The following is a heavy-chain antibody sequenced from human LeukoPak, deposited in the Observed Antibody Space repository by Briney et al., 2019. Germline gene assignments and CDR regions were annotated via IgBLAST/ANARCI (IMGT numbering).Heavy chain of an antibody. V-gene: IGHV3-48*03. J-gene: IGHJ5*01. Sequence: GGSLRLSCAASPFTFSSYEMNWVRQAPGKGLEWVSYISSSGNTIYYADSVKGRFTISRDNAKNSLYLQMNSLRAEDTALYYCARNFYSGGPNWFDPWGQGTLVTVSS. CDR3: ARNFYSGGPNWFDP. CDR2: ISSSGNTI. CDR1: PFTFSSYE. D-gene: IGHD6-25*01.